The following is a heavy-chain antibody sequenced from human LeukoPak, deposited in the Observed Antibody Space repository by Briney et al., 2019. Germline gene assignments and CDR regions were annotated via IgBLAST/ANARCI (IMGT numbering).Heavy chain of an antibody. Sequence: GGSLRLSCAASGFTFRTYAMSWVRQAPGKGLVWVSSISANGADTHYADSVKGRFTISRDNSKDTLYLQMDSLRADDTAVYYCANQGDYSGGWYGTFAIWGQGTMVTVSS. D-gene: IGHD6-19*01. J-gene: IGHJ3*02. CDR2: ISANGADT. CDR3: ANQGDYSGGWYGTFAI. CDR1: GFTFRTYA. V-gene: IGHV3-23*01.